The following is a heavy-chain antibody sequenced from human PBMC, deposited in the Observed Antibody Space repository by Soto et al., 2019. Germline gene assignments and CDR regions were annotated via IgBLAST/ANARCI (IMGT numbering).Heavy chain of an antibody. CDR1: GPLFSNYG. Sequence: GGSLRLSCAASGPLFSNYGMVWVRQTPAKRLEWVAIITADGSGAEYLDSVKGRFSISRDNSRNILFLQMNSLRVDDTAMYYWASASTPTEYWGQGTQVTVSS. CDR2: ITADGSGA. CDR3: ASASTPTEY. D-gene: IGHD6-6*01. V-gene: IGHV3-23*01. J-gene: IGHJ1*01.